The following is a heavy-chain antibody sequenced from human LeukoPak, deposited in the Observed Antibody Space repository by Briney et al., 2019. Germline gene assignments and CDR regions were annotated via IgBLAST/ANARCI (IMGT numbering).Heavy chain of an antibody. CDR1: GFTFGKYG. Sequence: GGSLRLSCAASGFTFGKYGMHWVRQAPGKGLEWVAVISYDGSNKYYADSVKGRFTISRDNSKNTLYLQMNSLRAEDTAVYYCAKLGGDFDYWGQGTLVTVSS. CDR3: AKLGGDFDY. J-gene: IGHJ4*02. V-gene: IGHV3-30*18. CDR2: ISYDGSNK.